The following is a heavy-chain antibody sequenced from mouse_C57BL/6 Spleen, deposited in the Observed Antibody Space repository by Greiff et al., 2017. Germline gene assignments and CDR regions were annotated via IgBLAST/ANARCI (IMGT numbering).Heavy chain of an antibody. D-gene: IGHD2-2*01. CDR2: IDPSDSET. CDR1: GYTFTSYW. J-gene: IGHJ3*01. Sequence: QVQLQQPGAELVRPGSSVKLSCKASGYTFTSYWMHWVKQRPIQGLEWIGNIDPSDSETHYNQKFKDKATLTVDKSSSTAYMQLSSLTSEDSAVYYCARGGGGYAAWFAYWGQGTLVTVSA. CDR3: ARGGGGYAAWFAY. V-gene: IGHV1-52*01.